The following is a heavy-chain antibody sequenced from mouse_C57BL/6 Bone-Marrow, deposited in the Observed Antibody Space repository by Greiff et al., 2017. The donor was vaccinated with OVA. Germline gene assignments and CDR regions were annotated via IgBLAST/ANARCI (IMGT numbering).Heavy chain of an antibody. CDR2: IYWDDAK. V-gene: IGHV8-12*01. CDR3: ARRGDDYSYNAMDY. Sequence: QVTLKVSGPGLLQSSQTLSLSCSFSGFSLSTSGMGVSWIRQPSGKGLEWLAHIYWDDAKRSNPSLKSRPTISKDTSRNQVFLKSTSVDNAGTATYDGARRGDDYSYNAMDYWGQGTTVTVSS. CDR1: GFSLSTSGMG. D-gene: IGHD2-4*01. J-gene: IGHJ4*01.